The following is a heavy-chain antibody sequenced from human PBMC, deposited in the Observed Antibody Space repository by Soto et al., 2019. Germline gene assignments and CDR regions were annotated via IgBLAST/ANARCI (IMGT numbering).Heavy chain of an antibody. D-gene: IGHD2-2*01. CDR3: ACGQYLADDAFD. CDR2: INGDATST. Sequence: PGGSLRLSCAASGFISRSYLMHWVRQVPGNGLVWVSRINGDATSTSYADSVKGRFTISRGKAKNTLYLQMNSLRAYDTAVYYCACGQYLADDAFD. V-gene: IGHV3-74*01. J-gene: IGHJ3*02. CDR1: GFISRSYL.